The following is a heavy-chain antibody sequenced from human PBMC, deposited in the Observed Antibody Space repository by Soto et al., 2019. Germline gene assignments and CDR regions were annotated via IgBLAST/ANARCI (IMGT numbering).Heavy chain of an antibody. V-gene: IGHV1-3*01. CDR1: GYTFTSYA. CDR3: ARKGVNYYGMDV. Sequence: ASVKVSCKASGYTFTSYAMHWVRQAPGQRLEWMGWINAGNGNTKYSQKFQGRVTITRDTSASTAYMELSSLRSEDTAVYYCARKGVNYYGMDVWGQGTTVTVSS. CDR2: INAGNGNT. J-gene: IGHJ6*02.